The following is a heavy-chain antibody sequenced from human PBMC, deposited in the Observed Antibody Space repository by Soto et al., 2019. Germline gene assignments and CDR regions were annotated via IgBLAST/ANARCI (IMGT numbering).Heavy chain of an antibody. V-gene: IGHV1-18*01. CDR3: ARDTHDFWTSYWFDP. J-gene: IGHJ5*02. Sequence: ASVKVSCKASGYPFNKFGINWVRQAPGQGLELMGWISAYDGKTTYADKFHNRLTMTTDTTTSTAYMELRSLRSDDTAIYYCARDTHDFWTSYWFDPWGQGTLVTVSS. CDR1: GYPFNKFG. D-gene: IGHD3-3*01. CDR2: ISAYDGKT.